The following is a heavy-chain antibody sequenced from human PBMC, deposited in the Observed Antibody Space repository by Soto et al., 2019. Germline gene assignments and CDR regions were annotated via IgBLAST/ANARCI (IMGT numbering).Heavy chain of an antibody. D-gene: IGHD5-18*01. CDR1: GFTFSSYD. CDR3: ARGPYAAGYSYAGSIDY. CDR2: IGTAGDT. Sequence: GGSLRLSCAASGFTFSSYDMHWVRQATGKGLEWVSAIGTAGDTYYPGSVKGRFTISRENAKNSLYLQMNSLRAEDTAVYYCARGPYAAGYSYAGSIDYWDQGTLVTVSS. J-gene: IGHJ4*02. V-gene: IGHV3-13*01.